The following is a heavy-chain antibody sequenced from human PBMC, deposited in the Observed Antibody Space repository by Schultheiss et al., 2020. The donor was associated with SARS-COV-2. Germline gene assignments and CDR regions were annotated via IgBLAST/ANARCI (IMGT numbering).Heavy chain of an antibody. Sequence: GGSLRLSCAASGFTFSSYAMSWVRQAPGKGLEWVSAISGSGGSTYYADSVKGRFTISRDNAKNTLYLQMNSLRAEDTAVYYCARERSSSWYHYYYYYGMDVWGQGTTVTVSS. CDR3: ARERSSSWYHYYYYYGMDV. J-gene: IGHJ6*02. V-gene: IGHV3-23*01. CDR1: GFTFSSYA. CDR2: ISGSGGST. D-gene: IGHD6-13*01.